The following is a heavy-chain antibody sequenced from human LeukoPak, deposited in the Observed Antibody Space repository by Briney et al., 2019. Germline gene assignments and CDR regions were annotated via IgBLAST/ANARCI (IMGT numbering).Heavy chain of an antibody. CDR3: ARGPQASYYYDSSGIYYMDV. D-gene: IGHD3-22*01. V-gene: IGHV3-7*01. J-gene: IGHJ6*03. CDR2: RKQDGSEK. Sequence: GGTLRLSCAASGFTFSSYWMSWVRQATGKGLEWVANRKQDGSEKYYVDSVKGRFTISRDNAKNSLYLQMNSLRAEDTAMYYCARGPQASYYYDSSGIYYMDVWGKGTTVTVSS. CDR1: GFTFSSYW.